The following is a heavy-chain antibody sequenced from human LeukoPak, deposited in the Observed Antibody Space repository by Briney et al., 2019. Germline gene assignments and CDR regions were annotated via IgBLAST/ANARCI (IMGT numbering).Heavy chain of an antibody. D-gene: IGHD5-12*01. CDR2: IYTSGST. Sequence: SETLSLTCTVSGGSISSYYWSWIRQPPGKGLEWIGYIYTSGSTNYNPSLKSRVTISVDTSKNQFSLKLSSVTAADTAVYYCARDSGYALAYGMDVWGQGTTVTVSS. CDR3: ARDSGYALAYGMDV. V-gene: IGHV4-4*09. CDR1: GGSISSYY. J-gene: IGHJ6*02.